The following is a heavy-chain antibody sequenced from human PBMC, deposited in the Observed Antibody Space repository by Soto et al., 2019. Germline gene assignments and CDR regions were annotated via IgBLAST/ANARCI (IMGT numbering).Heavy chain of an antibody. V-gene: IGHV3-53*01. Sequence: ESLLLSCAASGFTVSSNYMSWVRQAPGKGLEWVSVIYSGGRTYYADSVKGRFTISRDNSKNTLYLQMNSLRAEDTAVYYCARDRGYSYGPGYYYYYGMDVWGQGTTVTVSS. CDR3: ARDRGYSYGPGYYYYYGMDV. J-gene: IGHJ6*02. CDR2: IYSGGRT. CDR1: GFTVSSNY. D-gene: IGHD5-18*01.